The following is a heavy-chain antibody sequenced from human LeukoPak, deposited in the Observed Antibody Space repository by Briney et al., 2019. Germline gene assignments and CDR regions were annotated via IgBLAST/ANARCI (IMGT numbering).Heavy chain of an antibody. CDR2: IYYSGST. CDR1: GGSISSYY. CDR3: ARGRYNWGFSFYFDY. Sequence: SETLSLTCTVSGGSISSYYWSWIRQPPGKGLEWIGYIYYSGSTNYNPSLKSRVTMSVDTSKNQFSLKLSSVTAADTAVYYCARGRYNWGFSFYFDYWGQGTLVTVSS. V-gene: IGHV4-59*12. D-gene: IGHD1-20*01. J-gene: IGHJ4*02.